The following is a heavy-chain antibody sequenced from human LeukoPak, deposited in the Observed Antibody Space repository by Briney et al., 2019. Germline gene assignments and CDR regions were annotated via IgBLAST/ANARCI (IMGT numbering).Heavy chain of an antibody. V-gene: IGHV1-3*01. CDR3: ARARPSGIAAQGY. J-gene: IGHJ4*02. CDR2: INAGNGNT. Sequence: GASVKVSCKASGYTFTSYAMHWVRQAPGQRLEWMGWINAGNGNTKYSQEFQGRVTMTRDTSISTAYMELSRLRSDDTAVYYCARARPSGIAAQGYWGQGTLVTVSS. D-gene: IGHD6-6*01. CDR1: GYTFTSYA.